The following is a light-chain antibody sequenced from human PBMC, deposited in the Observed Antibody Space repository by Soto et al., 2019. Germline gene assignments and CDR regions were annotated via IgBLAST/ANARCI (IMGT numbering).Light chain of an antibody. J-gene: IGKJ1*01. CDR1: QSVSRDY. V-gene: IGKV3-20*01. CDR2: GAS. CDR3: QQYGSSFWT. Sequence: EIVLTQSPGTLSLSPGERATLSCRASQSVSRDYLAWYQQKLGQAPRLLIYGASSSATGIPNRFSGSASGTDFTSTISRLEPEYSAVYYFQQYGSSFWTFGQGTMLEI.